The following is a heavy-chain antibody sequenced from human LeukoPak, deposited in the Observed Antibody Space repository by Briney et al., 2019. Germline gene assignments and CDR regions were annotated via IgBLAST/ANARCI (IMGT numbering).Heavy chain of an antibody. D-gene: IGHD6-13*01. CDR1: GFTFSSYA. J-gene: IGHJ6*02. CDR3: ARSGGSSWLPYYYYDMDV. Sequence: GGSLRLSCAASGFTFSSYAMSWVRQAPGKGLEWVSAISGSGGSTYYADSVKGRFTISRDNAKNSLYLQMNSLRAEDTAVYYCARSGGSSWLPYYYYDMDVWGQGTTVTVSS. CDR2: ISGSGGST. V-gene: IGHV3-23*01.